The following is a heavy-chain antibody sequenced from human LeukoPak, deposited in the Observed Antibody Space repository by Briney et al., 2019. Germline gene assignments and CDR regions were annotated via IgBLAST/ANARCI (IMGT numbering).Heavy chain of an antibody. Sequence: PGGSLRLSCAASGFTFSNYAMHWVRQAPGKGLQYVSDISSNGGSTYYADSVKGRFTISRDNSKNTLYLQMGSLRAEDMAVYYWARAKAYFFDYWGQGTLVTVSS. J-gene: IGHJ4*02. CDR2: ISSNGGST. V-gene: IGHV3-64*02. CDR1: GFTFSNYA. CDR3: ARAKAYFFDY.